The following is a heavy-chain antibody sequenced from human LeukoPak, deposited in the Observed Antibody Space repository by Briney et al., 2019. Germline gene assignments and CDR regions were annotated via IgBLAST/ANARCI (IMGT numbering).Heavy chain of an antibody. V-gene: IGHV5-51*01. D-gene: IGHD6-25*01. CDR2: IYPGDSDT. CDR1: GYNFFNYW. Sequence: GESLKISCKGSGYNFFNYWIGWVRQMPGKGLEWMGIIYPGDSDTRYSPSFQGQVSISVDTSIDTAYLQWSSVKASDTAMYYCARLLAAPYYINFWGQGTLVTVSS. J-gene: IGHJ4*02. CDR3: ARLLAAPYYINF.